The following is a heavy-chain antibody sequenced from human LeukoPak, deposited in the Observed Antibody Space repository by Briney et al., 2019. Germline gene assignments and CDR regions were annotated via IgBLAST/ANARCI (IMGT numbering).Heavy chain of an antibody. V-gene: IGHV3-7*01. CDR2: IKQDGSEK. CDR1: GFTFSSYW. J-gene: IGHJ4*02. CDR3: ARDDSSSSAGELDY. Sequence: PGGSLRLSCAASGFTFSSYWMSWVRLAPGKGLEWVANIKQDGSEKYYVDSVKGRFTISRDNAKNSLYLQMNSLRAEDTAVYYCARDDSSSSAGELDYWGQGTLVTVSS. D-gene: IGHD6-6*01.